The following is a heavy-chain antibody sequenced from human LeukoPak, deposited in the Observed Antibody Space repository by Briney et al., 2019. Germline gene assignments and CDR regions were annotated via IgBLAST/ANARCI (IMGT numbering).Heavy chain of an antibody. CDR3: AANSAHYYYHYMDV. CDR1: GGTFSSYA. Sequence: SVKVSCKASGGTFSSYAISWVRQAPGQGLEWMGGIIPIFGTANYAQKFQGRVTITTDESTSTAYMELSSLRSEDTAVYYCAANSAHYYYHYMDVWGKGTTVTVSS. CDR2: IIPIFGTA. J-gene: IGHJ6*03. D-gene: IGHD5-24*01. V-gene: IGHV1-69*05.